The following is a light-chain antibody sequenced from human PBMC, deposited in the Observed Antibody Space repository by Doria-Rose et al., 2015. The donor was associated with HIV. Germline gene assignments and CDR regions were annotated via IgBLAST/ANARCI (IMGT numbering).Light chain of an antibody. CDR3: HQYGTSWT. CDR1: QSFSSTY. J-gene: IGKJ1*01. Sequence: IVLTQSPGTLSLSPGERATLSCRASQSFSSTYLAWYQQKPGQAPSLLIYDGSTRSTGIPDRFSASGSGTDFTPTITRLEPEDFALYYCHQYGTSWTFGQGTKVEI. CDR2: DGS. V-gene: IGKV3-20*01.